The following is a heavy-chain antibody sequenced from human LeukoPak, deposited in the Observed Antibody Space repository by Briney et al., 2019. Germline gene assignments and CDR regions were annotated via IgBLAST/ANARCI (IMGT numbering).Heavy chain of an antibody. Sequence: AGGSLRLSCAASGFTFSSYSMNWVRQAPGKGLEWVSSISNSSSYIYYADSVKGRFTISRDNAKNSLYLQMNSLRAEDTAVYYCARDVLYYDSSGYYHHDYWGQGTLVTVSS. D-gene: IGHD3-22*01. V-gene: IGHV3-21*01. CDR3: ARDVLYYDSSGYYHHDY. J-gene: IGHJ4*02. CDR1: GFTFSSYS. CDR2: ISNSSSYI.